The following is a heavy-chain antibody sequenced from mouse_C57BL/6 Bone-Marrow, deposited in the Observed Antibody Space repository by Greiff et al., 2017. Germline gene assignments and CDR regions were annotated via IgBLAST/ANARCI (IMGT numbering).Heavy chain of an antibody. CDR2: IWGDGST. Sequence: VQRVESGPGLVAPSQSLSITCTVSGFSLTSYGVSWVRQPPGKGLEWLGVIWGDGSTNYHSALISRLSISKDNSKSQGFLKLNSLQTDDTATYYCAKPGRLLRGYAMDYWGQGTSVTVSS. CDR1: GFSLTSYG. CDR3: AKPGRLLRGYAMDY. V-gene: IGHV2-3*01. D-gene: IGHD1-1*01. J-gene: IGHJ4*01.